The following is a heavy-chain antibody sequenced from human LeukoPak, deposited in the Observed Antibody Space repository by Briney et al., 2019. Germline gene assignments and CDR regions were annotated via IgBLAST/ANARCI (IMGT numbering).Heavy chain of an antibody. CDR1: GFTFSSYW. CDR3: ASPVGDGYNYFVDY. D-gene: IGHD5-24*01. J-gene: IGHJ4*02. CDR2: INSDGSST. Sequence: GGSLRLSCAASGFTFSSYWMHWVRQAPGKGLVWVSRINSDGSSTSYADSVKGRFTISRDNAKNTLYLQMNSLRAEDTAVYYCASPVGDGYNYFVDYWGQGTLVTVS. V-gene: IGHV3-74*01.